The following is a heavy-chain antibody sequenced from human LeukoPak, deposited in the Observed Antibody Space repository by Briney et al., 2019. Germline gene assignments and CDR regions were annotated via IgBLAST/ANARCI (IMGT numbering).Heavy chain of an antibody. CDR3: APRSGYDSH. D-gene: IGHD5-12*01. Sequence: TGGSLRLSCAASGFIFSSYWMNWIRQTPGKGLEWVASIKQDGSEKYYVDAVQGRFTISRDNSKNTLYLQMNSLRAEDTAVYYCAPRSGYDSHWGQGTLVTVSS. V-gene: IGHV3-7*03. CDR1: GFIFSSYW. CDR2: IKQDGSEK. J-gene: IGHJ4*02.